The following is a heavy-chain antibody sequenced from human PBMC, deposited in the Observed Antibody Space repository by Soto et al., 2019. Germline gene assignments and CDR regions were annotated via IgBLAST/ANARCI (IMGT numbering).Heavy chain of an antibody. CDR1: GGSISSYS. J-gene: IGHJ4*02. D-gene: IGHD2-8*02. V-gene: IGHV4-59*01. CDR3: ARVPALFVLAPLDX. Sequence: LTCTVSGGSISSYSWTWIRQPPGKGLEWIGYISYSGRTNYNPSLKIRVTISIDTSKNHFSLRLTSVTAAETAVYYCARVPALFVLAPLDXWGQGTLVTVSX. CDR2: ISYSGRT.